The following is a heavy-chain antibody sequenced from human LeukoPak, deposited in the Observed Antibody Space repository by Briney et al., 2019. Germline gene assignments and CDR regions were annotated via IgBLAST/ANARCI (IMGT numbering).Heavy chain of an antibody. CDR3: ARDRGPSTVTHRGDY. CDR2: INPSGGST. Sequence: GASVKVSCKASGYTFTSYYMHWVRQAPGQGLEWMGIINPSGGSTSYAQKFQGRVTMTRDTSTSTVYMELSSLRSEDTAVYYCARDRGPSTVTHRGDYWGQGTLVTVSS. V-gene: IGHV1-46*01. J-gene: IGHJ4*02. D-gene: IGHD4-11*01. CDR1: GYTFTSYY.